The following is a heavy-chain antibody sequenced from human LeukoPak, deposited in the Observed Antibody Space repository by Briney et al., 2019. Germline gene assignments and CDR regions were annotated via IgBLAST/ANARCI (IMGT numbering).Heavy chain of an antibody. CDR1: GGSISSGGYY. J-gene: IGHJ4*02. V-gene: IGHV4-31*03. Sequence: SETLSLTCTVSGGSISSGGYYWSWIRQHPGKGLEWIGYIYYSGSTYYNPSLKSRVTISVDTSKNQFSLKLSSVTAADTAVYYCARDAPIMYSSSWYFDYWGQGTLVTVSS. CDR3: ARDAPIMYSSSWYFDY. CDR2: IYYSGST. D-gene: IGHD6-13*01.